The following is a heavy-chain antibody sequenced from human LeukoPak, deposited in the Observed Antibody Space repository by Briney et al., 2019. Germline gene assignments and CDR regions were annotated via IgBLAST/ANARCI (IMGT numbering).Heavy chain of an antibody. Sequence: SETLSLTCAVYGGSFSGYYGSWIRQPPGKGLEWIGEINHSGSTNYNPSLKSRVTISVDTSKNQFSLKLSSVTAADTAVYYCARGPRYYYGSGRIDYWGQGTLVTVSS. J-gene: IGHJ4*02. V-gene: IGHV4-34*01. D-gene: IGHD3-10*01. CDR1: GGSFSGYY. CDR2: INHSGST. CDR3: ARGPRYYYGSGRIDY.